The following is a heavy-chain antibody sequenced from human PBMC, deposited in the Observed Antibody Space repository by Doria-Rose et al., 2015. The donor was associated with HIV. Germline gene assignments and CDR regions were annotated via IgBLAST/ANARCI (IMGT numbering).Heavy chain of an antibody. CDR3: ARIKSSRWYHKYYFDF. CDR2: IFSYDER. J-gene: IGHJ4*02. D-gene: IGHD6-13*01. V-gene: IGHV2-26*01. Sequence: QITLKECGPVLVKPTETLTLTCTVSGVSLSSPGMGVSWIRQPPGKALEWLANIFSYDERSYKTSLKSRLTISRGTSKSQVVLTTTDMDPVDTATYYCARIKSSRWYHKYYFDFWGQGTLVIVSA. CDR1: GVSLSSPGMG.